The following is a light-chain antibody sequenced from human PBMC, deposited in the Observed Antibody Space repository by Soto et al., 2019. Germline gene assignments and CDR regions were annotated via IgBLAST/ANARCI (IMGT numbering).Light chain of an antibody. J-gene: IGKJ1*01. CDR1: QSISSW. CDR2: DAS. Sequence: DIQMTQSPSTLSASVGDRVTITCRASQSISSWLAWYQQKPGKAPKLLIYDASSLESGVPSRFSGSGSGTEFTLTISSLQPDDFASYYCQQYNSYWLTFGKGTNVEIK. V-gene: IGKV1-5*01. CDR3: QQYNSYWLT.